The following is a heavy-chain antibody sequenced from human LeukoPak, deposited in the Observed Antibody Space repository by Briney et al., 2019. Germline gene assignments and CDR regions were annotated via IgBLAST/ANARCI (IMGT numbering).Heavy chain of an antibody. CDR3: PKHKPEMATTTFDY. V-gene: IGHV4-59*08. Sequence: SETLSLTCTVSGGSISSYYWSWIRQRPGKGLEWIGYIYYSGSTSSNTSLKSRATISVDTSKNQFSLERSSVTAADTAVSYCPKHKPEMATTTFDYWGQGTLVTVSS. CDR1: GGSISSYY. J-gene: IGHJ4*02. D-gene: IGHD5-24*01. CDR2: IYYSGST.